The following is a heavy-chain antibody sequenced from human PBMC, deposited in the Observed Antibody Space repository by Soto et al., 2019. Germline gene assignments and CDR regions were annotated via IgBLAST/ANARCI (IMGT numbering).Heavy chain of an antibody. CDR2: INPSGGST. CDR3: VIWFGELFDY. CDR1: GYTFTSYY. V-gene: IGHV1-46*01. D-gene: IGHD3-10*01. Sequence: GASVKVSCKASGYTFTSYYMHWVRQAPGQGLEWMGIINPSGGSTSYAQKFQGRVTMTRDTSTSTVYMELSSLRSEDTAVYYCVIWFGELFDYWGQGTLVTVAS. J-gene: IGHJ4*02.